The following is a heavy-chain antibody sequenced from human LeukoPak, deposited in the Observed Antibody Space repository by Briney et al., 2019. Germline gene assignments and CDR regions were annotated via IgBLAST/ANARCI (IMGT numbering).Heavy chain of an antibody. CDR1: GYTFTSYG. J-gene: IGHJ6*03. V-gene: IGHV1-18*01. CDR3: ARGVTTVTTDYYYYMDV. CDR2: ISAYNGNT. Sequence: GASVKVSCKASGYTFTSYGISWVRQAPGQGLEWMGWISAYNGNTNYAQKLQGRVTMTTDTSTSTAYMELRSLRSDDTAVYYCARGVTTVTTDYYYYMDVWGEGTTVTVSS. D-gene: IGHD4-11*01.